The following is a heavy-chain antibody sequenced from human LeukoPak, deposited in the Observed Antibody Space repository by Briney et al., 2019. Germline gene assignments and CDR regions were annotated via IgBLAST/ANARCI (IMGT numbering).Heavy chain of an antibody. CDR2: IYSGGST. D-gene: IGHD3-10*01. J-gene: IGHJ4*02. CDR1: GVTVSSNY. Sequence: GGSLRLSCAASGVTVSSNYMSRVRQAPGKGLEWVSVIYSGGSTYYADSVKGRFTMSRDNSKNTLYLQMNSLRVEDTAVYYCARGDFKMVRGVMDYWGQGTLVTVSS. V-gene: IGHV3-66*01. CDR3: ARGDFKMVRGVMDY.